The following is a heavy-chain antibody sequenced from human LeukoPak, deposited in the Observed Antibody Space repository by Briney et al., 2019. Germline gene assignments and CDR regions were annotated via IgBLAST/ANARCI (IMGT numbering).Heavy chain of an antibody. V-gene: IGHV3-48*01. Sequence: PGGSLRLSCAASGFTFSSYSMNWVRQAPGKGLEWVSYISSSSTIYYADSVKGRFTISRDNAKNSLYLQMNSLRAEDTAVYYCARVMSRLVQGDYWGQGTLVTVSS. J-gene: IGHJ4*02. CDR1: GFTFSSYS. D-gene: IGHD3-16*01. CDR2: ISSSSTI. CDR3: ARVMSRLVQGDY.